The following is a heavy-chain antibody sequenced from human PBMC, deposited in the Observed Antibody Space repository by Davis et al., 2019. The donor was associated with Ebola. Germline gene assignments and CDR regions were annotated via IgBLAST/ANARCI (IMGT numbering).Heavy chain of an antibody. J-gene: IGHJ6*02. Sequence: GESLKISCAASGYSFSTYSMNWVRQAPGKGLEWVSYISHRGTLIYYADSVKGRFTISRDNAKNSLYLQMNSLRDEDTALYYCVRGDVVVASIYGLDVWGQGTTVTVSS. CDR2: ISHRGTLI. V-gene: IGHV3-48*02. D-gene: IGHD2-15*01. CDR1: GYSFSTYS. CDR3: VRGDVVVASIYGLDV.